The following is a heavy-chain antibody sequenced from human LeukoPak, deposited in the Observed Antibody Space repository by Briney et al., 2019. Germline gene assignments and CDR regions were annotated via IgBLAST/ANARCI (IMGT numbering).Heavy chain of an antibody. CDR3: ARVIHSSGTNWFDP. Sequence: PGGSLRLSCAASGFTFSSYWMSWVRQAPGKGLEWVANIKQDGSEKYYVASVKGRFTISRDNAKNSLYLQMNSLRAEDTAVYYCARVIHSSGTNWFDPWGQGTLVTVSS. J-gene: IGHJ5*02. V-gene: IGHV3-7*04. CDR2: IKQDGSEK. CDR1: GFTFSSYW. D-gene: IGHD6-19*01.